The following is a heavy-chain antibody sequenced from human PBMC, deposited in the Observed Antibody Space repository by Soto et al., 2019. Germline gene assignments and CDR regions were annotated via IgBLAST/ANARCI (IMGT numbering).Heavy chain of an antibody. V-gene: IGHV3-30*18. CDR1: GLTFSSYG. CDR2: ISYDGSKK. Sequence: QVYLVESGGGVVQPGRSLRLSCAVSGLTFSSYGMHWVRQAPGKGLEWVAVISYDGSKKYYADSVKGRFTISRDNSKNTVYLQMNSLRPDDTAVYYCAKSSTAEYYYYGMGVWGQGTTVTVSS. CDR3: AKSSTAEYYYYGMGV. D-gene: IGHD4-4*01. J-gene: IGHJ6*02.